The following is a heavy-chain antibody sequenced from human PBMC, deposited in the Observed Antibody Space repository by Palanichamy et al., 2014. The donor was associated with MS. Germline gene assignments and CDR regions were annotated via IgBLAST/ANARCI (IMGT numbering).Heavy chain of an antibody. D-gene: IGHD3-22*01. J-gene: IGHJ4*02. CDR3: ARGEEFSSGLAY. CDR2: IDSRGSA. V-gene: IGHV4-61*02. Sequence: QVQLQGSGPGLVKPSQTLSLTCTVSGGSINSGGYYWSWIRQPAGKGLEWIGRIDSRGSADYSPYLKSRVTISVDSSKTQFSLKLSSVTAADTAVYYCARGEEFSSGLAYWGQGTLVTVSS. CDR1: GGSINSGGYY.